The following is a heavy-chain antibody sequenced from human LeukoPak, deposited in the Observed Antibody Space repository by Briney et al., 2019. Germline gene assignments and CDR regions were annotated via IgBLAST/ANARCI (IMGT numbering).Heavy chain of an antibody. J-gene: IGHJ6*03. D-gene: IGHD1-26*01. CDR3: ARALGSGSYWYYYYYMDV. Sequence: SVKVSCKASGGTFSSYAISWVRQTPGQGLEWMGGIIPIFGTANYAQMFQGRVTITADKSTSTAYMELSSLRSEDTAVYYCARALGSGSYWYYYYYMDVWGKGTTVTVSS. CDR2: IIPIFGTA. CDR1: GGTFSSYA. V-gene: IGHV1-69*06.